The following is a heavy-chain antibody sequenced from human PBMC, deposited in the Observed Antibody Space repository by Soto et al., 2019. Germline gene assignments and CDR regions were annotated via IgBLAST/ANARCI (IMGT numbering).Heavy chain of an antibody. D-gene: IGHD6-19*01. CDR1: GFSFNTYA. Sequence: PGGSLRLSCAASGFSFNTYAMHWVRQAPGKGLEWVAVISNDGGKKYFGDSVKGRFTISRDNSRNTVYLQMNSLRDEDTAVYYCARSIAVAGLDYWGQGTQVTVSS. V-gene: IGHV3-30-3*01. CDR2: ISNDGGKK. CDR3: ARSIAVAGLDY. J-gene: IGHJ4*02.